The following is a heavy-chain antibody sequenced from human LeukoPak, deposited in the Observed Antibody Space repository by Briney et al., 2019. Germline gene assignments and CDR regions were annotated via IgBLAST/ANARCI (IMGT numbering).Heavy chain of an antibody. V-gene: IGHV1-24*01. CDR1: GYTLTELS. D-gene: IGHD3-3*01. CDR2: FDPEDGET. CDR3: ATVKVLRFLEKWYFDL. J-gene: IGHJ2*01. Sequence: ASVKVSCKVSGYTLTELSMHWVRQAPGKGLEWMGGFDPEDGETIYAQKFQGRVTMTEDTSTDTAYMELSSLRSEDTAVYYCATVKVLRFLEKWYFDLWGRGTLVTVSS.